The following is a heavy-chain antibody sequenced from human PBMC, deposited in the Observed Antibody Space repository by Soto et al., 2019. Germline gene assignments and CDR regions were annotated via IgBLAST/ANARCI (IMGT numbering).Heavy chain of an antibody. CDR2: ITGSGVYR. CDR1: GFTFSSYA. CDR3: ARHPIGYIGNVDC. V-gene: IGHV3-23*01. D-gene: IGHD1-1*01. Sequence: DVQLLESGGGLVRPGGSLRLACAASGFTFSSYAMTWVCQARGKGLEWVSSITGSGVYRYHTDSVQGRFTISRDNAKDTLYLQMNSLTAEDTAIYYWARHPIGYIGNVDCWGQGTLVTVSS. J-gene: IGHJ4*02.